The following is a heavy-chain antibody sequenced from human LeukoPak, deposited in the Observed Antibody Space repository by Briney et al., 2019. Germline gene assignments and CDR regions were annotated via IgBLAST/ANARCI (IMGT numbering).Heavy chain of an antibody. D-gene: IGHD2-2*01. CDR2: INAGNGNT. J-gene: IGHJ5*02. CDR1: GYTFTSYA. V-gene: IGHV1-3*01. CDR3: ARDRPYCSSNSCYLNWFDP. Sequence: ASVKVSCKASGYTFTSYAMHWVRQAPGQRLGWMGWINAGNGNTKYSQKFQGRVTITRDTSASTAYMELSSLRSEDTAVYYCARDRPYCSSNSCYLNWFDPWGQGTLVTVSS.